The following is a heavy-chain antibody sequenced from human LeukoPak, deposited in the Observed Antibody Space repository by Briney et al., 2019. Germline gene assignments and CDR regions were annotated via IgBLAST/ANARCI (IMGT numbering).Heavy chain of an antibody. Sequence: SETLSLTCAVYGVSFSGYYWSWIRQPPGKGLEWIGEINHSGSANYNPPLKSRVTISVDTSKNQFSLKLSSVTAADTAVYYCATVVGPSDGTMVRGVIPDYWGQGTLVTVSS. CDR3: ATVVGPSDGTMVRGVIPDY. D-gene: IGHD3-10*01. V-gene: IGHV4-34*01. CDR1: GVSFSGYY. J-gene: IGHJ4*02. CDR2: INHSGSA.